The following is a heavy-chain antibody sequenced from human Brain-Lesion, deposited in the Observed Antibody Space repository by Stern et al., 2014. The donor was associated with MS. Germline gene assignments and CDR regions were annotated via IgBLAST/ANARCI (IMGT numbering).Heavy chain of an antibody. V-gene: IGHV1-2*02. CDR2: INPNTGGT. J-gene: IGHJ6*02. CDR1: GYIFTGYY. D-gene: IGHD3-3*01. CDR3: ARDQRGITIFGVVTDYYYLGMDV. Sequence: VQLEESGAEVKKPGASVKVSCTTSGYIFTGYYIHWVRQAPGQGLEWMACINPNTGGTNYAQKFQGRVTMSRDTSISTAYVELSSLTSDDTAVYYCARDQRGITIFGVVTDYYYLGMDVWGQGTTVTVSS.